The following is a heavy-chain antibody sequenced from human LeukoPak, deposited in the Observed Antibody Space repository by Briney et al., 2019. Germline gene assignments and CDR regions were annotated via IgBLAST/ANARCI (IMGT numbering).Heavy chain of an antibody. CDR3: ARDMGIAAAGTKARYDY. D-gene: IGHD6-13*01. CDR1: GGSISSYY. Sequence: SETLSLTCTVSGGSISSYYWSWIRQPPGKGLEWIGSIYYSGSTYYNPSLKSRVTISVDTSKNQFSLKLSSVTAADTAVYYCARDMGIAAAGTKARYDYWGQGTLVTVSS. J-gene: IGHJ4*02. V-gene: IGHV4-39*07. CDR2: IYYSGST.